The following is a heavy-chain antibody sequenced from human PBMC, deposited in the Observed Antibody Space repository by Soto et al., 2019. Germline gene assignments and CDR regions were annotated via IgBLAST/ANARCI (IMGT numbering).Heavy chain of an antibody. J-gene: IGHJ5*02. CDR2: IYYSGST. V-gene: IGHV4-39*01. CDR3: ARPLDTGWAWFDP. Sequence: QLQLQESGPGLVKPSETLSLTCTVSGGSISSSSYYWGWIRQPPGKGLEWIGSIYYSGSTYYNPSLKSRVTISVDTSKNQFSLKLSSVTAADTAVYYCARPLDTGWAWFDPWGQGTLVTVSS. CDR1: GGSISSSSYY. D-gene: IGHD5-18*01.